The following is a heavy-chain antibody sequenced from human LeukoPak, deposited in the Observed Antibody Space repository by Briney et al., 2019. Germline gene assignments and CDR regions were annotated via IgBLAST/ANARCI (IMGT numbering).Heavy chain of an antibody. V-gene: IGHV4-39*07. CDR1: GGSISSSSSH. J-gene: IGHJ3*02. Sequence: SETLSLTCTVSGGSISSSSSHWGWIRQPPGKGLEWIGNIFYSGSTYYNPSLKSRVTISVDTSKNQFSLKVSSVTAADTALYYCARGEVGATTDAFDIWGQGTMVTVSS. D-gene: IGHD1-26*01. CDR3: ARGEVGATTDAFDI. CDR2: IFYSGST.